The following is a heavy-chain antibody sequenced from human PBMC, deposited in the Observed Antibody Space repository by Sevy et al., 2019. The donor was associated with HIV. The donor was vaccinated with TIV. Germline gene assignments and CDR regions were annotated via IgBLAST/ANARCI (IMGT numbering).Heavy chain of an antibody. Sequence: WGSLRLSCAASGFTFSSYWMHWVRQAPGKGLVWVSRINSDGSSTSYADSVKGRFTISRDNAKNTPYLQMNSLRAEDTAVYYCARASITMVRGVIKIHSSPFDYWGQGTLVTVSS. CDR3: ARASITMVRGVIKIHSSPFDY. CDR2: INSDGSST. D-gene: IGHD3-10*01. V-gene: IGHV3-74*01. CDR1: GFTFSSYW. J-gene: IGHJ4*02.